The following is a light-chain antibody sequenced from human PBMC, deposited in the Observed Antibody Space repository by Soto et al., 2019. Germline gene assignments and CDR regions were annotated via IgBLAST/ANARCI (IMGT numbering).Light chain of an antibody. J-gene: IGLJ1*01. V-gene: IGLV1-40*01. CDR3: QSYDSSLTGHV. CDR1: SSNIGAGYD. CDR2: GNS. Sequence: QSVLTQPPSVCGAPGQRVTISCTGSSSNIGAGYDVHWYQQLPGTAPKLLIYGNSNRPSGVPDRFSGSKSGTSASLAITGLQAEDEADYYCQSYDSSLTGHVFGTGTKVTVL.